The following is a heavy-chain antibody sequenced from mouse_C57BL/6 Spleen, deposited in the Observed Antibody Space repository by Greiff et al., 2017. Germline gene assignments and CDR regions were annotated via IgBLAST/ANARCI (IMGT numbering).Heavy chain of an antibody. D-gene: IGHD1-1*01. CDR1: GYTFTDYA. Sequence: QVQLQQSGPELVRPGVSVKISCKGSGYTFTDYAMHWVKQSPAKSLEWIGVISTYYGDASYNQKFKDKATMTEDKSSSTAYMELARLTSEDSAVYYCATLYGSSYVGAMGYWGQGASVTVSA. J-gene: IGHJ4*01. CDR2: ISTYYGDA. CDR3: ATLYGSSYVGAMGY. V-gene: IGHV1-67*01.